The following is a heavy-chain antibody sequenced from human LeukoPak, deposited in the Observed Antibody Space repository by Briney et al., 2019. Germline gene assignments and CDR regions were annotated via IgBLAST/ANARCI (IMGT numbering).Heavy chain of an antibody. Sequence: GRSLSLSCAASGFTFSSYGMHWVRQAPGKGLEWVAVIWYDGSNKYYADSVKGRFTISRDNSKNTLYLQMNSLRAEDTAVYYCARELWFGELLWDYWGQGTLVTVSS. CDR2: IWYDGSNK. D-gene: IGHD3-10*01. CDR3: ARELWFGELLWDY. J-gene: IGHJ4*02. CDR1: GFTFSSYG. V-gene: IGHV3-33*01.